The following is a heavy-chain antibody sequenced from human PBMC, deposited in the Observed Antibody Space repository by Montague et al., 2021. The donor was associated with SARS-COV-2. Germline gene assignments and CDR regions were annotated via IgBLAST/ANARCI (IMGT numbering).Heavy chain of an antibody. CDR2: ISYSATS. J-gene: IGHJ4*02. CDR1: GASRSTKNYY. CDR3: ARLGITLGGVIVIRYYFDF. V-gene: IGHV4-39*01. D-gene: IGHD3-16*02. Sequence: SETLSLTCTFSGASRSTKNYYWGWLRQPPGKGLEWIGSISYSATSYPNPSLKSRVTMSVDTSRNQLSLNLSSVTVADTAVYYCARLGITLGGVIVIRYYFDFWGQGTLVTVSS.